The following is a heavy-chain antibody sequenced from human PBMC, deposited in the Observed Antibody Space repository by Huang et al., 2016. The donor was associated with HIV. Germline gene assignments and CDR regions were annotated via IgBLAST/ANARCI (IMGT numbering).Heavy chain of an antibody. Sequence: EVQLVETGGGLIQPGGSLRLSCGASGFTVSSNYMSWVRQAPGKGLAWVSVIYSGGSTYYADSVKGRFTISRDNSKNTLYLQMNSLRAEDTAVYYCARGMVRGVTLNWFDPWGQGTLVTVSS. CDR2: IYSGGST. D-gene: IGHD3-10*01. J-gene: IGHJ5*02. CDR1: GFTVSSNY. CDR3: ARGMVRGVTLNWFDP. V-gene: IGHV3-53*02.